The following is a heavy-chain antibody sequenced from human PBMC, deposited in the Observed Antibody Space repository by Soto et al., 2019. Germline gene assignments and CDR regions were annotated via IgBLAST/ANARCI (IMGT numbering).Heavy chain of an antibody. V-gene: IGHV4-39*01. Sequence: QLQLHESGPGLVKSSETLSLSCSVSGGSISSNDYQWGWIRQPPGKGLEWIGSLYYSGSAYYGPSLKSRVTISADTSKNQFSLNLDSVTAADTALYYCARVYSNSVNVYFDYWGQGTLVIVSS. CDR2: LYYSGSA. CDR3: ARVYSNSVNVYFDY. D-gene: IGHD6-6*01. J-gene: IGHJ4*02. CDR1: GGSISSNDYQ.